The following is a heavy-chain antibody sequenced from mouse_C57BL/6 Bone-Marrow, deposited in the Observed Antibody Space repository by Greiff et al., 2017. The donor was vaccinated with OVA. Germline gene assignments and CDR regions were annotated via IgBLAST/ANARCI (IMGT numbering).Heavy chain of an antibody. V-gene: IGHV7-3*01. Sequence: EVMLVESGGGLVQPGGSLSLSCAASGFPFTDYYMSWVRQPPGKALEWLGFIRNKANGYTAEYSASVKGRFTISRDNSQSILYLQMNALRAEDRATYYCARDSWYFDVWGTGTTVTVSS. J-gene: IGHJ1*03. CDR1: GFPFTDYY. CDR2: IRNKANGYTA. CDR3: ARDSWYFDV.